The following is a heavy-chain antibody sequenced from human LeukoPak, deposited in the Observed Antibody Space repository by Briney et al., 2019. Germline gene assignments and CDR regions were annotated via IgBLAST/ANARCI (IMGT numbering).Heavy chain of an antibody. Sequence: GGSLRLSCAASGFTFSSYAMNWVRQAPGKGLEWVSAISGSGGSTYYADSVKGRFTISRDNSKNTLYLQMNSLRAEDTAVYYCAKRGYCRGGTCFSHDAFDIWGQGTMVTVSS. CDR1: GFTFSSYA. V-gene: IGHV3-23*01. CDR2: ISGSGGST. D-gene: IGHD2-15*01. J-gene: IGHJ3*02. CDR3: AKRGYCRGGTCFSHDAFDI.